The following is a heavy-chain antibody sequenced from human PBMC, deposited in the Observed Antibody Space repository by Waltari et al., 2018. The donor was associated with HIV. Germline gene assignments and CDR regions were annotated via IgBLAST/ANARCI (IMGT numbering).Heavy chain of an antibody. CDR3: ARDSGPYYYDSSGYASFDY. D-gene: IGHD3-22*01. CDR1: GFTFSRYS. Sequence: EVQLVESGGGLVKPGGSLRLSCAAYGFTFSRYSMNWVRQAPGKGLEWVSSISSSSSDIYYADSVKGRFTISRDNAKNSLYLQMNSLRAEDTAVYYCARDSGPYYYDSSGYASFDYWGQGTLVTVSS. V-gene: IGHV3-21*01. J-gene: IGHJ4*02. CDR2: ISSSSSDI.